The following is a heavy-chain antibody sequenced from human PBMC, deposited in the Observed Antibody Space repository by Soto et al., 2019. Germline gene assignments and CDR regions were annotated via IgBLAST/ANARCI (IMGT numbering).Heavy chain of an antibody. CDR3: ARNYYDSSGYSYPWFDP. Sequence: SETVSLTCTVSGGSISSSSYYWGWIRQPPGKGLEWIGSIYYSGSTYYNPSLKSRVTISVDTSKNQFSLKLSSVTAADTAVYYCARNYYDSSGYSYPWFDPWGQGTLVTVSS. J-gene: IGHJ5*02. CDR1: GGSISSSSYY. D-gene: IGHD3-22*01. V-gene: IGHV4-39*01. CDR2: IYYSGST.